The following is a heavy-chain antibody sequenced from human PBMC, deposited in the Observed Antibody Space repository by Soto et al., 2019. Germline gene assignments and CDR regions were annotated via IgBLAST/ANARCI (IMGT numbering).Heavy chain of an antibody. Sequence: ASVKVSCKASGYTFTSYGISWVRQAPGQGLEWMGWISAYNGNTDYAQKLQGRVTMTTDTSTSTAYMELRSLRSDDTAVYYCAGDRKSYDFWSGYPGMDVWGQGTTVTVSS. J-gene: IGHJ6*02. CDR3: AGDRKSYDFWSGYPGMDV. D-gene: IGHD3-3*01. V-gene: IGHV1-18*04. CDR1: GYTFTSYG. CDR2: ISAYNGNT.